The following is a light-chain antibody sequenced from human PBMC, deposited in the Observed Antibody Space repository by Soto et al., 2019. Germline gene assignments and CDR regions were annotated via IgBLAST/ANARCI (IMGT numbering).Light chain of an antibody. V-gene: IGKV3-20*01. CDR1: QSVSNNY. CDR3: QQYGSSGT. J-gene: IGKJ1*01. CDR2: GAS. Sequence: IVLTQSPGTLSLSPGEIATLYFRASQSVSNNYLAWYQQKPGQAPRLLIYGASNRATGIPDRFSGSGSGTDFTLTISRLEPEDFAVYYCQQYGSSGTFGQGTKVDI.